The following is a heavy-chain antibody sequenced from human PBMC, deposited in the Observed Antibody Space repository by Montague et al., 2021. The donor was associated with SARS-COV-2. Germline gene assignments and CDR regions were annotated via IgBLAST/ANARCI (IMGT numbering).Heavy chain of an antibody. V-gene: IGHV4-38-2*02. CDR2: ICHSGTT. D-gene: IGHD5-24*01. J-gene: IGHJ3*02. Sequence: SETLSLTCTVSGYSISSGYYWGWIRKFPGKGLEWIGSICHSGTTYYNPSLMSRVTISVDTSKNQFSLKMYSVTAADTAQFYCARDRTFRDGYLDAFEIWGQGTMVTVSS. CDR3: ARDRTFRDGYLDAFEI. CDR1: GYSISSGYY.